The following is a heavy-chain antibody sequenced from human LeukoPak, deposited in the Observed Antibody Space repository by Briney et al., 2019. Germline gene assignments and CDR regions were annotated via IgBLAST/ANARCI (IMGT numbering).Heavy chain of an antibody. CDR1: GGSISSYY. J-gene: IGHJ4*02. CDR3: ARAEIAAAPFDY. CDR2: IYYSGST. V-gene: IGHV4-59*01. D-gene: IGHD6-13*01. Sequence: SETLSLTCTVSGGSISSYYWSWIRQPPGKGLEWIGYIYYSGSTNYNPSLKSRVTISVDTTKNQFSLKLSSVTAADTAVYYCARAEIAAAPFDYWGQGTLVTVSS.